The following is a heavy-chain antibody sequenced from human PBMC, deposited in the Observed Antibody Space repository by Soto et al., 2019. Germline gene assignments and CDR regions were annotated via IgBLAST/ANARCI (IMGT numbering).Heavy chain of an antibody. J-gene: IGHJ4*02. CDR1: GFSLSTSGVG. V-gene: IGHV2-5*01. CDR2: IYWNDDK. CDR3: AHSRGFLAWLLYGFDH. Sequence: QITLKESGPTLVKPTQTLTLTCTFSGFSLSTSGVGVGWIRQPPGKALEWLALIYWNDDKSYSPSSKIRLNINKDTSKNHVVLKITNMDQMDKATYYCAHSRGFLAWLLYGFDHWGQGTLDTVSS. D-gene: IGHD3-3*01.